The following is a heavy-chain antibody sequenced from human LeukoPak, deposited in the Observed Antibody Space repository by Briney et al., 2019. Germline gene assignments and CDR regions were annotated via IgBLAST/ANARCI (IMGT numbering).Heavy chain of an antibody. J-gene: IGHJ4*02. D-gene: IGHD3-10*01. Sequence: GASVKVSCKASAYTFTNYYTHWVRQAPGQGLEWMGLINPSGDGTSYSQMFQGRITVTTDTSTGALYMELSSLGSEDTAVYYCAREPANTGSFDYWGQGTLVTVSS. CDR1: AYTFTNYY. CDR2: INPSGDGT. V-gene: IGHV1-46*01. CDR3: AREPANTGSFDY.